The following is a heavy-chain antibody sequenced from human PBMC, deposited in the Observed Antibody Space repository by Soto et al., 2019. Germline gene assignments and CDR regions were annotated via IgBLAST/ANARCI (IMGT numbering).Heavy chain of an antibody. V-gene: IGHV4-34*01. CDR1: GGSFSGYY. CDR2: LNHSGST. Sequence: QVQLQQWGAGQLKPSETLSLTCAVYGGSFSGYYWSWIRQPPGTGLEWIGELNHSGSTNYNPSLKSRVTISVDTSKNQFALKSSSVTAADTAVYYCARVAVAGDYYYYYGMDVWGQGTTVTVTS. J-gene: IGHJ6*02. D-gene: IGHD6-19*01. CDR3: ARVAVAGDYYYYYGMDV.